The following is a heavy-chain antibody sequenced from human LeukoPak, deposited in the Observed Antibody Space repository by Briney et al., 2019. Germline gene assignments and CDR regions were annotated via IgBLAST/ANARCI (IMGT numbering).Heavy chain of an antibody. D-gene: IGHD3-22*01. V-gene: IGHV1-69*04. CDR2: IVPILGIA. CDR3: ARGSYYYDSSGKGHY. CDR1: GGTFSRYA. Sequence: SVKVSCKASGGTFSRYAISWVRQAPGQGLEWMGRIVPILGIANYAQKFQGRVTITADKSTSTAYMELSSLRSEDTAVYYCARGSYYYDSSGKGHYWGQGTLVTVSS. J-gene: IGHJ4*02.